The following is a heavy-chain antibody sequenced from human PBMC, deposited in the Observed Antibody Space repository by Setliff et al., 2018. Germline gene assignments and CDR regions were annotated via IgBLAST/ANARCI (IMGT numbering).Heavy chain of an antibody. CDR2: IKHDGSEK. J-gene: IGHJ6*03. Sequence: GGSLRLSCTSSGFTFSTYWMSWVRQAPGKGLEWVANIKHDGSEKNYVDSVKGRFTISRDNAENSLYLQMNSLRAEDTAVYYCAKRDYYDSSGYLLPYMDVWGKGTTVTVSS. CDR1: GFTFSTYW. V-gene: IGHV3-7*01. CDR3: AKRDYYDSSGYLLPYMDV. D-gene: IGHD3-22*01.